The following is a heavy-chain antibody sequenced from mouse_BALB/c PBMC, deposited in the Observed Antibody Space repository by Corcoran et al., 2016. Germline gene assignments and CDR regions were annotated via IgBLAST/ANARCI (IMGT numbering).Heavy chain of an antibody. V-gene: IGHV14-3*02. Sequence: EVQLQQSGAELVKPGAAVKLSCTASGFNIKDTYMHWVKQRPEQGLEWIGRIDPANGNTKYDPKFQGKATITTDTSSNTAYLQLSSLTSEDTAVYYCARWDWYFDVWGAGTTVTVSS. CDR3: ARWDWYFDV. CDR1: GFNIKDTY. J-gene: IGHJ1*01. CDR2: IDPANGNT.